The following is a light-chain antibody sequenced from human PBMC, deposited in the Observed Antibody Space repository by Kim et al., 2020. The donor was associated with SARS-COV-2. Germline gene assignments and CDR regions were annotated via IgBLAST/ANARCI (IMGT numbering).Light chain of an antibody. Sequence: DIQMTQSPSTLSASVGDIVTITCRASQSISSWLAWYQQKPGKAPKLLIYKASSLESGVPSRFSGSGSGTEFTLTISSLQPDDFATYYCQQYNSYTWTFGQGTKVDIK. J-gene: IGKJ1*01. CDR2: KAS. CDR3: QQYNSYTWT. CDR1: QSISSW. V-gene: IGKV1-5*03.